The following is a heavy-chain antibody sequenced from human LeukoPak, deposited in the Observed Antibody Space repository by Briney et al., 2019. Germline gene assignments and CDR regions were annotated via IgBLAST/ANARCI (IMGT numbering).Heavy chain of an antibody. CDR3: ASTIVVVPAAIPPFDAFDI. CDR2: IYYSGST. D-gene: IGHD2-2*02. CDR1: GGSISSSSYY. Sequence: TSETLSLTCTVSGGSISSSSYYWGWIRQPPGKGLEWIGSIYYSGSTYYNPPLKSRVTISVDTSKNQLSLKLSSVTAADTAVYYCASTIVVVPAAIPPFDAFDIWGQGTMVTVSS. J-gene: IGHJ3*02. V-gene: IGHV4-39*01.